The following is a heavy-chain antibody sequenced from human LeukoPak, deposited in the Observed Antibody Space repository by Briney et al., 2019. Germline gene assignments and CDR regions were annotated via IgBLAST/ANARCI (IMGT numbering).Heavy chain of an antibody. CDR1: GDSISGEY. V-gene: IGHV4-4*07. J-gene: IGHJ4*02. CDR2: IYSSGST. CDR3: ARSLMDEAAA. D-gene: IGHD6-13*01. Sequence: PSETLSLTCTVSGDSISGEYWNWIRQPAGKGLEWIGRIYSSGSTNYNPSLRSRIIMSVDTSKNQFTLKLSSVTAVDTAVYYCARSLMDEAAAWGQGILVTVSS.